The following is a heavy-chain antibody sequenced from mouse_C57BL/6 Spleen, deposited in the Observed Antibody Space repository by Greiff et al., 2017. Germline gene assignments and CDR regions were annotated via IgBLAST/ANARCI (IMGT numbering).Heavy chain of an antibody. J-gene: IGHJ1*03. V-gene: IGHV1-39*01. CDR3: ASGLGYFDV. CDR1: GYSFTDYN. Sequence: VQLQQSGPELVKPGASVKISCKASGYSFTDYNMNWVKQSTGQSLEWIGVINPNYGTTNYNQKFKGKATLTVDQSSSTAYMQLNVLTSEDSAVYYCASGLGYFDVWGTGTTVTVSS. CDR2: INPNYGTT.